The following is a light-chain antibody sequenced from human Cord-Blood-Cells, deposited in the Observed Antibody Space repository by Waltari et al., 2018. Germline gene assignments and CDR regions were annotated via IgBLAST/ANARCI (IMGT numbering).Light chain of an antibody. CDR2: AAS. CDR1: QSISSY. V-gene: IGKV1-39*01. Sequence: DIQRTQSPPSLSAVVGDRVTITCRASQSISSYLNWYQQKPGKAPKLLIYAASSLQSGVPSRFSGSGSGTDFTLTISSLQPEDFATYYCQQSYSTPRTFGQGTKVEIK. CDR3: QQSYSTPRT. J-gene: IGKJ1*01.